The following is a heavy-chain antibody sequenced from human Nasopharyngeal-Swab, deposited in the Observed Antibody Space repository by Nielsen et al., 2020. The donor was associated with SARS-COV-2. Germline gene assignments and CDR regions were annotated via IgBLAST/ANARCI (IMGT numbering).Heavy chain of an antibody. Sequence: WIRQLPGKGLEWVSGISWNGNIRGHADSVEGRFTISRDNAKSSLYLQMNSLRVEDTALYYCARENNWEALRYSDLWGRGTLVTVSS. V-gene: IGHV3-9*01. CDR3: ARENNWEALRYSDL. J-gene: IGHJ2*01. CDR2: ISWNGNIR. D-gene: IGHD1-20*01.